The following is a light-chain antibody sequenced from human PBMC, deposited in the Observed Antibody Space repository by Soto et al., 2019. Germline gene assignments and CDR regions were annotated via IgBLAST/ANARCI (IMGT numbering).Light chain of an antibody. V-gene: IGLV2-11*01. J-gene: IGLJ1*01. CDR3: CSYAGSYTFYNYV. CDR1: SSDVGGYNY. CDR2: DVS. Sequence: QSALTQPRSVSGSPGQSVTISCTGTSSDVGGYNYVSWYQQHPGKAPKLMIYDVSKRPSGVPDRFSGSKSGNTASLTISGLQAEDEADYYCCSYAGSYTFYNYVFATGTKVTVL.